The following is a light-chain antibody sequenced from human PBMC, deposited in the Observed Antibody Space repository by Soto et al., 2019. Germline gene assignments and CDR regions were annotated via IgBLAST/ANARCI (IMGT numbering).Light chain of an antibody. CDR3: QSYDSGLSCPV. CDR2: GSS. CDR1: STNIGSGFD. Sequence: QSVLTQPPSVSGAPGQRVTISCTGSSTNIGSGFDVHWYQQLPGTAPTLLIFGSSNRPSGVPDRFSGSKSGTSASLAITGLQAEDEAHYYCQSYDSGLSCPVFGGGTQLTVL. V-gene: IGLV1-40*01. J-gene: IGLJ7*01.